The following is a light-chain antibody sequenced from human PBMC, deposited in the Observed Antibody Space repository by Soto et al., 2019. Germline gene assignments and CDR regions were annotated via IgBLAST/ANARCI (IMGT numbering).Light chain of an antibody. CDR3: QQYGGSPRT. CDR2: DAS. V-gene: IGKV3-20*01. CDR1: QSNSSNY. Sequence: EIVLTQSPGTLSLSPGERATLSCRASQSNSSNYLAWYQQTPGQAPRLLIYDASSRAAGIPDRFSGSGSGTDFTLTISRLEPEDFGVYYCQQYGGSPRTFGQGTKVDIK. J-gene: IGKJ1*01.